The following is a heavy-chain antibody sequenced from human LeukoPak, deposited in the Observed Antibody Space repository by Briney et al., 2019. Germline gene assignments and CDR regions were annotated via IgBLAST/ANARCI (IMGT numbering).Heavy chain of an antibody. CDR3: ARRGPHYSNHGGYYYYMDV. V-gene: IGHV5-51*01. D-gene: IGHD4-11*01. CDR2: IYPGDSDI. J-gene: IGHJ6*03. Sequence: GESLKISCKGSGYSFTSYWIGWVRQMPGKGLEWMGIIYPGDSDIRYSPSFQGQVTISADKSISTAYLQWSSLKASDTAMYYCARRGPHYSNHGGYYYYMDVWGKGTTVTVSS. CDR1: GYSFTSYW.